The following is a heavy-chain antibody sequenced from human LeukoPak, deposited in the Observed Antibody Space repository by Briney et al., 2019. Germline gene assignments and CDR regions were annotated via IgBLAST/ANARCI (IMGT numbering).Heavy chain of an antibody. D-gene: IGHD2-15*01. CDR1: GGSISSSSYY. CDR2: IYYSGST. CDR3: ARLGYCSGGSCYPDY. J-gene: IGHJ4*02. Sequence: SETLFLTCTVSGGSISSSSYYWGWIRQPPGKGLEWIGSIYYSGSTYYNPSLKSRVTISVDTSKNQFSLKLSSVTAADTAVYYCARLGYCSGGSCYPDYWGQGTLVTVSS. V-gene: IGHV4-39*01.